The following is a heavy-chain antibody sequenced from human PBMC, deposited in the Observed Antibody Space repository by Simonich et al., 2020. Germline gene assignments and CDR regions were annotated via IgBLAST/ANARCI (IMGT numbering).Heavy chain of an antibody. CDR1: GFTFSSYA. CDR2: ISYDGRNK. V-gene: IGHV3-30*07. D-gene: IGHD2-21*02. Sequence: QVQLVESGGGVVQPGRSLRLSCAASGFTFSSYAMHWVRQAPGKGLEWEAVISYDGRNKYYADSGKGLFTISRDNSKNTLYLQMNSLRAEDTAVYYCARDGERYCGGDCYSYFDYWGQGTLVTVSS. CDR3: ARDGERYCGGDCYSYFDY. J-gene: IGHJ4*02.